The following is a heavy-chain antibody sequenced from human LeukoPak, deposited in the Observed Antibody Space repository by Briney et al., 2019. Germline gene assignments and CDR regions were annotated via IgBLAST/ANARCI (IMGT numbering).Heavy chain of an antibody. CDR3: AKEYGYTYGEFDY. CDR2: ISGSGVST. D-gene: IGHD5-18*01. J-gene: IGHJ4*02. Sequence: GGTLRLSCAASGFTFRTSGMSWVRQAPGKGLEWVSAISGSGVSTYYADSVKGRFTISRDNSKNTLYLQMNSLRAEDTAVYYCAKEYGYTYGEFDYWGQGTPVTVSS. CDR1: GFTFRTSG. V-gene: IGHV3-23*01.